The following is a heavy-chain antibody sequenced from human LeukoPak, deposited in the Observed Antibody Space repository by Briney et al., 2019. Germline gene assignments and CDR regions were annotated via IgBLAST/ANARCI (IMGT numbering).Heavy chain of an antibody. Sequence: GGSLRLSCAASGFTFSSYAMHWVRQAPGKGLVWVSRIDDVGSGTSYADSVKGRFTVSRDNSKNTLYLQMNSLRTEDTAVYYCAKGDSSWGQGTMVTVSS. V-gene: IGHV3-74*01. CDR1: GFTFSSYA. CDR2: IDDVGSGT. J-gene: IGHJ3*01. D-gene: IGHD3-22*01. CDR3: AKGDSS.